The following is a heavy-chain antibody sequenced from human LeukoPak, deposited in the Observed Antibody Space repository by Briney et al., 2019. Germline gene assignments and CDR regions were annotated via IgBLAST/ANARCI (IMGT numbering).Heavy chain of an antibody. CDR1: GYTLTDYY. J-gene: IGHJ4*02. D-gene: IGHD1-1*01. V-gene: IGHV1-2*06. CDR3: ARGYNIGFDY. CDR2: INPNSGGT. Sequence: ASVKVSCKASGYTLTDYYMHWVRQAPGQGLEWMGRINPNSGGTNYAQKFQGRVTMTRDTSISTGYMELSRLTSDDTAVYYCARGYNIGFDYGGQGTLVTVSS.